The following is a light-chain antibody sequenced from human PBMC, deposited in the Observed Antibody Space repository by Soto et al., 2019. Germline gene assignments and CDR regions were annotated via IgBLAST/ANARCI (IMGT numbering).Light chain of an antibody. CDR3: QQSYSTPPT. V-gene: IGKV1-5*03. J-gene: IGKJ1*01. CDR1: QTISSW. Sequence: DIQLTQSPSFLSGSVGDRVTITCRASQTISSWLAWYQQKPGKAPKLLIYKASTLKSGVPSRFSGSGSGTEFTLTISSLQPEDFATYYCQQSYSTPPTFGQGTKVDIK. CDR2: KAS.